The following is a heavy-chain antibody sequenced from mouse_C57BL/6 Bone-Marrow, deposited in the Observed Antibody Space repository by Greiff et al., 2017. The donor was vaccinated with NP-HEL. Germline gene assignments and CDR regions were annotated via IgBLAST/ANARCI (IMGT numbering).Heavy chain of an antibody. D-gene: IGHD1-1*01. CDR3: ARGTTVVATPFDY. CDR2: IDPSDSYT. V-gene: IGHV1-50*01. J-gene: IGHJ2*01. Sequence: VQLQQPGAELVKPGASVKLSCKASGYTFTSYWMQWVKQRPGQGLEWIGEIDPSDSYTNYNQKFKGKATLTVDTSSSTAYMQLSSLTSEDSAGYYCARGTTVVATPFDYWGQGTTLTVSS. CDR1: GYTFTSYW.